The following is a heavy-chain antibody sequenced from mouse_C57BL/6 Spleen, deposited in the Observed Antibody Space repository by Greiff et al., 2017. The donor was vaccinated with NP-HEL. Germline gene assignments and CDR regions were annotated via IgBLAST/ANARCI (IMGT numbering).Heavy chain of an antibody. CDR1: GYSITSGYD. CDR2: ISYSGST. CDR3: ARGYDYDYFDY. Sequence: ESGPGMVKPSQSLSLTCTVTGYSITSGYDWHWIRHFPGNKLEWMGYISYSGSTNYNPSLKSRISITHDTSKNHFFLKLNSVTTEDTATYYCARGYDYDYFDYWGQGTTLTVSS. D-gene: IGHD2-4*01. J-gene: IGHJ2*01. V-gene: IGHV3-1*01.